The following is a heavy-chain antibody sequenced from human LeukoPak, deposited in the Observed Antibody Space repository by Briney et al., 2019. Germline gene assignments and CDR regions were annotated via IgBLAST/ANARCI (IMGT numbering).Heavy chain of an antibody. V-gene: IGHV1-3*01. J-gene: IGHJ4*02. Sequence: VASVKVSCKASGYTFTSYTMHWVRQAPGQRLEWMGWINAGNGNTKYSQKFQGRVTITRDTSASTAYMELSSLRSEDTAVYYCARERGPLGIYYYDSSGPGDYWGQGTLVTVSS. D-gene: IGHD3-22*01. CDR1: GYTFTSYT. CDR3: ARERGPLGIYYYDSSGPGDY. CDR2: INAGNGNT.